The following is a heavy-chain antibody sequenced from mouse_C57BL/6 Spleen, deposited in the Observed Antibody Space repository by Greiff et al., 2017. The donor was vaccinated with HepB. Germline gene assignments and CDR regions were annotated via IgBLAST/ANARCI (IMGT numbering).Heavy chain of an antibody. Sequence: QVQLQQPGAELVKPGASVKLSCKASGYTFTSYWMQWVKQRPGQGLEWIGEIDPSDSYTNYNQKFKGKATLTVDTSSSTAYMQLSSLTSEDSAVFYCARGYYGTPRDAMDYWGQGTSVTVSS. V-gene: IGHV1-50*01. D-gene: IGHD1-1*01. CDR3: ARGYYGTPRDAMDY. CDR1: GYTFTSYW. J-gene: IGHJ4*01. CDR2: IDPSDSYT.